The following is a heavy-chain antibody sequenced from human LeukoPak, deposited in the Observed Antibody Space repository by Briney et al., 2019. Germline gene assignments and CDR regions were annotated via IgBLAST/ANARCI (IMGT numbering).Heavy chain of an antibody. V-gene: IGHV1-69*05. CDR2: IIPIFGTA. CDR1: GGTFSSYA. Sequence: GASLKLSCKASGGTFSSYAISWVRQAPGQGLEWMGGIIPIFGTANYAQKFQGRVTITTDESTSTAYMELSSLRSEDTAVYYCARGTIAAQPDYWGQGTLVTVSS. D-gene: IGHD6-13*01. CDR3: ARGTIAAQPDY. J-gene: IGHJ4*02.